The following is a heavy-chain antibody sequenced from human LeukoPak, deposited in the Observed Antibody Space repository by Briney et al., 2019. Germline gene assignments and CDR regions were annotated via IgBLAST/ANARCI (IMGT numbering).Heavy chain of an antibody. J-gene: IGHJ6*04. Sequence: GGSLRLSCAASGFTFSSQSMNWVRQAPGKGLEWVSSISTSSSYIYYADSVKGRFTISRNNAKNSLYLQMNSLRAEDTAVYYCARNGILGIAAAVDVWGKGTTVTVSS. CDR2: ISTSSSYI. CDR3: ARNGILGIAAAVDV. D-gene: IGHD6-13*01. V-gene: IGHV3-21*01. CDR1: GFTFSSQS.